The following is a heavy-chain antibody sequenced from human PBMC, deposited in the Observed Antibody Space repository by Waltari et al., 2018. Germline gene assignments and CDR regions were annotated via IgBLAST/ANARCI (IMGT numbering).Heavy chain of an antibody. CDR1: GFTFSSYA. Sequence: QVQLVESGGGVVQPGRSLRLSCAASGFTFSSYAMHWVRQAPGKGLEWVRVISYDGSNKYSAASGKGRLTISRDNAKNTRDLQLNSLRAEDTAVYYSLAWADAFDIWGQGTMVTVSS. V-gene: IGHV3-30*01. D-gene: IGHD2-15*01. CDR3: LAWADAFDI. J-gene: IGHJ3*02. CDR2: ISYDGSNK.